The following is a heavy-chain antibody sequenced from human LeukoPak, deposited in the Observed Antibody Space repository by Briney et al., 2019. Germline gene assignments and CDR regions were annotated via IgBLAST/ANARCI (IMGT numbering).Heavy chain of an antibody. Sequence: SETLSLTRTVSGGSISSYYWSGIRQPPGKGLEWIGYIYYSGSTTYNPSLKSRVTISVDTSKNQFSLKLSSVTAADTAVYYCARVPNSSYYFDYWGQGTLVTVSS. J-gene: IGHJ4*02. CDR1: GGSISSYY. CDR3: ARVPNSSYYFDY. D-gene: IGHD1-1*01. CDR2: IYYSGST. V-gene: IGHV4-59*08.